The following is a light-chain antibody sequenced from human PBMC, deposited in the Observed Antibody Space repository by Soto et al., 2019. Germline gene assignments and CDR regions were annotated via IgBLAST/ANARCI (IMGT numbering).Light chain of an antibody. CDR1: QSISSW. CDR3: QQYNSYSSWT. V-gene: IGKV1-5*03. J-gene: IGKJ1*01. CDR2: KAS. Sequence: DIQMTQSPSTLSASVGDRVTITCRASQSISSWLAWYQQKPGKAPKLLIYKASSLESGVPSRFSGSGSGTEFTLTISSLQPDDFATYYCQQYNSYSSWTFGQRTKVDI.